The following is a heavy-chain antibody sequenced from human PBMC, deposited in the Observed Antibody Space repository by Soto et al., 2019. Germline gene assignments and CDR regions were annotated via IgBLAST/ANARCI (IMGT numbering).Heavy chain of an antibody. Sequence: GGSLRLSCAASGFTFSSYGMHWVRQAPGKGLEWVAVIWYDGSNKYYADSVKGRFTISRDNSKNMLYLQMNSLRAEDTAVYYCARVERWLSPYYFDDWGHGTLVTVAS. CDR2: IWYDGSNK. D-gene: IGHD6-19*01. CDR3: ARVERWLSPYYFDD. CDR1: GFTFSSYG. V-gene: IGHV3-33*01. J-gene: IGHJ4*01.